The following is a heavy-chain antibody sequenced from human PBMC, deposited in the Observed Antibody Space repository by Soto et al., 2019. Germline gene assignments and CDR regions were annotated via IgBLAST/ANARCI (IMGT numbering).Heavy chain of an antibody. V-gene: IGHV1-24*01. J-gene: IGHJ6*02. CDR2: FDPEDGET. CDR1: GYSLTELS. CDR3: ATDPRQWLVLSDYGMDV. D-gene: IGHD6-19*01. Sequence: ASVKVSCKVSGYSLTELSMHWVRQAPGKGLEWMGGFDPEDGETIYAQKFQGRVTMTEDTSTDTAYMELSSLRSEDTAVYYCATDPRQWLVLSDYGMDVWGQGTTGTVSS.